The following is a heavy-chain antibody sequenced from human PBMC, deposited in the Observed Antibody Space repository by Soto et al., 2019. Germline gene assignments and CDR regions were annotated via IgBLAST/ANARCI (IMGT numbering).Heavy chain of an antibody. V-gene: IGHV3-33*01. CDR2: AWSDGSKK. D-gene: IGHD3-22*01. CDR1: GFTFSYYG. Sequence: QVQLVESGGGVVQPGRSLRLSCAASGFTFSYYGIHWVRQAPGKGLEWVAVAWSDGSKKDYADSVRGRSTISRDDPKNTVYLQMRSLRVADTAVYYCARDADTSGHFSHFDLWGQGTLVTVSS. J-gene: IGHJ4*02. CDR3: ARDADTSGHFSHFDL.